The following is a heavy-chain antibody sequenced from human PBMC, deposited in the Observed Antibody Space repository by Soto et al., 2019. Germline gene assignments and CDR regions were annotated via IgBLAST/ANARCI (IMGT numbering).Heavy chain of an antibody. CDR2: ISSGSSSI. J-gene: IGHJ3*02. V-gene: IGHV3-48*01. CDR3: ARDTSRPHDYNWNEYDYAFDI. D-gene: IGHD1-20*01. Sequence: EVQLVESGGGLVQPGGSLRLSCAASGFTFKSYAMNWVRQAPGKGLEWVSFISSGSSSIYYSDSVKGRFTISRDNAQRSLQLQMNSLGAEDAAVYYCARDTSRPHDYNWNEYDYAFDIWGQGTMVAVSS. CDR1: GFTFKSYA.